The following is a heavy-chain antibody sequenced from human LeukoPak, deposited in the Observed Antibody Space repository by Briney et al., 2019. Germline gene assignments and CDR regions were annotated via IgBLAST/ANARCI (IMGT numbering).Heavy chain of an antibody. D-gene: IGHD3-3*01. V-gene: IGHV3-48*01. Sequence: PGGSLRLSCAASGFTFSSSAMSWVRQAPGKGLEWVSYISSSSTIYYADSVRGRFTISRDNAKNSLYLQMNSLRAEDTAVYYCASRAAITIFGVAPNWFDPWGQGTLVTVSS. CDR3: ASRAAITIFGVAPNWFDP. J-gene: IGHJ5*02. CDR2: ISSSSTI. CDR1: GFTFSSSA.